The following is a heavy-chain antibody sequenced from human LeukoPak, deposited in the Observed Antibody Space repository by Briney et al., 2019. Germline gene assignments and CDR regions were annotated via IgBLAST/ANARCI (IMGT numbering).Heavy chain of an antibody. CDR2: INHSGST. Sequence: SETLSLTCAVYGGSFSGYYWSWIRQPPGKGLEWIGEINHSGSTNYNPSLKSRVTISVDTSKNQFSLKLSSVTAADTAVYYCARIGYSYGSSRGYWGQGTLVTVSS. D-gene: IGHD5-18*01. CDR3: ARIGYSYGSSRGY. CDR1: GGSFSGYY. J-gene: IGHJ4*02. V-gene: IGHV4-34*01.